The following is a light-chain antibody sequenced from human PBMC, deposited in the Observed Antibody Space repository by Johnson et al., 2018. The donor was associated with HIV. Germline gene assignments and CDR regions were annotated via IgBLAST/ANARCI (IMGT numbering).Light chain of an antibody. Sequence: QSVLTQPPSVSAAPGQKVTISCSGSSSNIGNNYVSWYQQLPGTAPKLLIYDNNKRPSGIPDRFSGSKSGTSATLVITGLRTGDEADYYCGTWDSSLSAFVFGAGTTVSVL. CDR1: SSNIGNNY. J-gene: IGLJ1*01. CDR2: DNN. V-gene: IGLV1-51*01. CDR3: GTWDSSLSAFV.